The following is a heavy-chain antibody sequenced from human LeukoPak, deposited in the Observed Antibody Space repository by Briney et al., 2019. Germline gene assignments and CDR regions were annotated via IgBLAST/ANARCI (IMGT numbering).Heavy chain of an antibody. J-gene: IGHJ4*02. CDR2: ISGSGGST. CDR3: ARGNYCDSSGYYPRTTY. D-gene: IGHD3-22*01. CDR1: GFTFSSYG. Sequence: PGGSLRLSCAASGFTFSSYGMSWVRQAPGKGLEWVSAISGSGGSTYYADSVKGRFTISRDNAKNSLYLQMNSLRAEDTAVYYCARGNYCDSSGYYPRTTYWGQGTLVTVSS. V-gene: IGHV3-23*01.